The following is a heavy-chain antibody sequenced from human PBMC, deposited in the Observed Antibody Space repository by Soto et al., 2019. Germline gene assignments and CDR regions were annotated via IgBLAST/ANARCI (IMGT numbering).Heavy chain of an antibody. V-gene: IGHV3-23*01. Sequence: PVGSLRLSCAASGFTFSSYAMSWVRQAPGKGLEWVSAISGSGGSTYYADSVKGRFTISRDNSKNTLYLQMNSLGAEDTAVYYCAKETYSSSWYTRAGMDVWGQGTTVTVSS. CDR3: AKETYSSSWYTRAGMDV. D-gene: IGHD6-13*01. J-gene: IGHJ6*02. CDR1: GFTFSSYA. CDR2: ISGSGGST.